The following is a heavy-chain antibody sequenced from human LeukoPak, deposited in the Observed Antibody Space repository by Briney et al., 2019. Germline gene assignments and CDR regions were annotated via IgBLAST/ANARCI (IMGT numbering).Heavy chain of an antibody. CDR3: ARESTYYYDSSGYYGYAFDI. D-gene: IGHD3-22*01. J-gene: IGHJ3*02. Sequence: KPSETLSLTCTVSGGSISSSSYYWGWIRQPPGKGLEWIGSIYYSGSTYYNPSLKSRVTISVDTSKNQFSLKLSSVTAADTAVYYCARESTYYYDSSGYYGYAFDIWGQGTMVTVSS. CDR1: GGSISSSSYY. V-gene: IGHV4-39*07. CDR2: IYYSGST.